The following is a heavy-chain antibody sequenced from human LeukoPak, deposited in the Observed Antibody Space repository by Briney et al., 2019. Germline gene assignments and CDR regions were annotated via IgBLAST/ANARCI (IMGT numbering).Heavy chain of an antibody. CDR1: AFTFSSYE. J-gene: IGHJ6*04. D-gene: IGHD3-10*02. Sequence: GGSLRLSCAASAFTFSSYEMNWVRQAPGKGLEWVSYISSSGSTIYYADAVKGRFTISRDNAKNSLYLQMNSLRAEDTAVYYCAELGITMIGGVWGKGTTVTVSS. CDR3: AELGITMIGGV. V-gene: IGHV3-48*03. CDR2: ISSSGSTI.